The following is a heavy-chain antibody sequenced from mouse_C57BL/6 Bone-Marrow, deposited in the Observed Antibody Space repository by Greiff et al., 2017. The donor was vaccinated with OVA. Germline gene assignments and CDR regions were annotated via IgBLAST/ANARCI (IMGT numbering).Heavy chain of an antibody. CDR3: AREGGYGRIFFAY. Sequence: DVHLVESGGGLVKPGGSLKLSCAASGFTFSSYAMSWVRQTPEKRLEWVATISDGGSYTYYPDNVKGRFTISRDNAKNNLYLQMSHLKSEDTAMYYCAREGGYGRIFFAYWGQGTLVTVSA. CDR2: ISDGGSYT. D-gene: IGHD1-1*01. J-gene: IGHJ3*01. CDR1: GFTFSSYA. V-gene: IGHV5-4*01.